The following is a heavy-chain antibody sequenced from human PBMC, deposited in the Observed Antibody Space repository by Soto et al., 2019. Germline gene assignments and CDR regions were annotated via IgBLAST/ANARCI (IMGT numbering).Heavy chain of an antibody. Sequence: GGSLRLSCTASGFTFGDYAMSWFRQAPGKGLEWVGFIRSKAYGGTTEYAASVKGRFTISRDDSKSIAHLQMNSLKTEDTAVYYCTSVQLGMRYYYCMDVWGQGTTVTVSS. CDR2: IRSKAYGGTT. V-gene: IGHV3-49*03. CDR1: GFTFGDYA. J-gene: IGHJ6*02. CDR3: TSVQLGMRYYYCMDV. D-gene: IGHD7-27*01.